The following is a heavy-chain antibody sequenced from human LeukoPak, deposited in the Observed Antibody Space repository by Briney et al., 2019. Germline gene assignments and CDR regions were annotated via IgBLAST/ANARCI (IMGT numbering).Heavy chain of an antibody. CDR2: MNAGNGNT. D-gene: IGHD7-27*01. V-gene: IGHV1-3*01. J-gene: IGHJ5*02. CDR1: GFTFTDYI. Sequence: ASVKVSFKASGFTFTDYIIHWVRQAPGQRLEWMGWMNAGNGNTKYSQTFQGRVIITRDTSATTAYMELSSLRSEDTAVYYGTREVWGFDPWGQGTLVTVSS. CDR3: TREVWGFDP.